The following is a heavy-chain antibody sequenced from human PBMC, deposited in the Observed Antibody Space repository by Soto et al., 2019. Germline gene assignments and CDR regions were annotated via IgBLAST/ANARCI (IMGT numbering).Heavy chain of an antibody. CDR2: ISYDGSNK. D-gene: IGHD3-10*01. J-gene: IGHJ6*02. Sequence: GGSLRLSCAASGFTFSSYAMHWVRQAPGKGLEWVAVISYDGSNKYYADSVKGRFTISRDNSKNTLYLQMNSLRAEDTAVYYCARVDXMVRGVIMPHYYYGMDVWGQGTTVTVSS. V-gene: IGHV3-30-3*01. CDR3: ARVDXMVRGVIMPHYYYGMDV. CDR1: GFTFSSYA.